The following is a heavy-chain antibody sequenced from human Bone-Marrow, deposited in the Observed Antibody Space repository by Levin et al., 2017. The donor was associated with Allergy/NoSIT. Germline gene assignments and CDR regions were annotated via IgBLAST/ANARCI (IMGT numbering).Heavy chain of an antibody. J-gene: IGHJ4*02. CDR1: GYTFSRYV. Sequence: PVASVKVSCMASGYTFSRYVIHWVRQAPGQRLEWMGWINADNANTKYSQNFQGRVAITTDTYASTAYMEVNRLTSEDTAVYYCARARSTWYGFYFDSWGQGTLLTVSS. V-gene: IGHV1-3*01. CDR2: INADNANT. CDR3: ARARSTWYGFYFDS. D-gene: IGHD6-13*01.